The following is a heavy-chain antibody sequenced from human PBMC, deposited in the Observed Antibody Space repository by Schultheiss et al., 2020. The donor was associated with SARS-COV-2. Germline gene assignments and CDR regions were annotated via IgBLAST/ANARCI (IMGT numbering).Heavy chain of an antibody. J-gene: IGHJ4*02. CDR1: GDSVSSNSAA. CDR3: ARVSGIAVAVDY. D-gene: IGHD6-19*01. CDR2: TYYRSKWIK. V-gene: IGHV6-1*01. Sequence: SETLSLTCAISGDSVSSNSAAWYWIRQSPSRGLEWLGRTYYRSKWIKDYAASVRSRITINPDTSKNQFSLQVNSVTPEDTAVYYCARVSGIAVAVDYWGQGTLVTVSS.